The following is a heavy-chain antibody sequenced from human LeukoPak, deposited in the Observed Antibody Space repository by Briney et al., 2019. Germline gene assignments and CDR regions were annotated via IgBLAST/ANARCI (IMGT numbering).Heavy chain of an antibody. Sequence: GGSLRLSCASSGFTFSIYAMNWVRQAPGKGLEWVSGISDSGRNTYYSDSVKGRFTISRDNSESTVYLQMNSLTAEDTAQYYCATGCVGSPNCQTTGYDHWGQGTLVTVSS. D-gene: IGHD2-2*01. J-gene: IGHJ4*02. V-gene: IGHV3-23*01. CDR3: ATGCVGSPNCQTTGYDH. CDR2: ISDSGRNT. CDR1: GFTFSIYA.